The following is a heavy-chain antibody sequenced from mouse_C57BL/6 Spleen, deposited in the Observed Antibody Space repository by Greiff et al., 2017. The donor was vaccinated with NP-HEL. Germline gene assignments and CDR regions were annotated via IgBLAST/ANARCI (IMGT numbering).Heavy chain of an antibody. V-gene: IGHV1-7*01. D-gene: IGHD2-3*01. Sequence: VQLQQSGAELAKPGASVNLSCKASGYTFTSSWMHWVKQRPGQGLDWIGYINPGGGYTKYNQKFKDKATLTADKSSSTAYMQLSSLTYEDSAVYYCARDDGYHFAYWGQGTLVTVSA. J-gene: IGHJ3*01. CDR3: ARDDGYHFAY. CDR2: INPGGGYT. CDR1: GYTFTSSW.